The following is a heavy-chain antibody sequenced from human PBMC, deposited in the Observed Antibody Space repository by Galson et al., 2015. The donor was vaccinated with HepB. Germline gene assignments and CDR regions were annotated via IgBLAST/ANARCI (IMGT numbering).Heavy chain of an antibody. Sequence: SLRLSCAASGFTFSSYGMHWVRQAPGKGLEWVAVISYDGSNKYYADSVKGRFTISRDNSKNTLYLQMNSLRAEDTAVYYCAKAPGGQGYCSGGGCYYPHYYYYGMDVWGQGTTVTVSS. D-gene: IGHD2-15*01. CDR1: GFTFSSYG. J-gene: IGHJ6*02. V-gene: IGHV3-30*18. CDR3: AKAPGGQGYCSGGGCYYPHYYYYGMDV. CDR2: ISYDGSNK.